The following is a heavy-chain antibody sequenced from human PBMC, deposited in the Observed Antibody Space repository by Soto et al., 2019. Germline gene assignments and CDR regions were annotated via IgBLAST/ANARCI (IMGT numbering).Heavy chain of an antibody. V-gene: IGHV4-31*03. CDR2: IYYSGST. J-gene: IGHJ5*02. Sequence: QVQLQESGPGLVKPSQTLSLSCTVSGGPISSGGYYWSWIRQHPGKGLEWIGNIYYSGSTYYNPSLKSRVTISVDTSKNQFSLKLSSVTAADTAVYYCARVGRIAAAGGDWFDPWGQGSLVTVSS. D-gene: IGHD6-13*01. CDR1: GGPISSGGYY. CDR3: ARVGRIAAAGGDWFDP.